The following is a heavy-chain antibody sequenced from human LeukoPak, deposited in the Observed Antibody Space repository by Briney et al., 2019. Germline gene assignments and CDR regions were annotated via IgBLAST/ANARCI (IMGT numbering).Heavy chain of an antibody. CDR2: ILHLGSDI. V-gene: IGHV3-33*05. CDR1: GISFSSHG. D-gene: IGHD3-22*01. CDR3: ARARNDYDSNGFSLLDY. Sequence: GGSLRLSCAASGISFSSHGMHWVRQAPGKGLEWVAVILHLGSDIYYADSVKGRVTISRDNSKNTLYLQMNSLRAEDTALYYCARARNDYDSNGFSLLDYWGQGTLVTVSP. J-gene: IGHJ4*02.